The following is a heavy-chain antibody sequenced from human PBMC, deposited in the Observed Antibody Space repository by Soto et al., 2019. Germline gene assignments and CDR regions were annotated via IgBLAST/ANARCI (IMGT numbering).Heavy chain of an antibody. CDR1: GFTFSSYG. CDR3: AKDPGSD. V-gene: IGHV3-30*18. CDR2: ISYDGSNK. J-gene: IGHJ4*02. Sequence: GGSLRLSCAASGFTFSSYGMHWVRQAPGKGLEWVAVISYDGSNKYYADSVKGRFTISRDNSKNTLYLKMNSLRAEDTAVYYCAKDPGSDWGQGTLVTVSS.